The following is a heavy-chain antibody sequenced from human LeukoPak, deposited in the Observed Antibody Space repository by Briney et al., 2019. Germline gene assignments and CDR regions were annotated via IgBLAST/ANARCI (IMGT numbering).Heavy chain of an antibody. J-gene: IGHJ5*02. D-gene: IGHD6-6*01. V-gene: IGHV4-39*07. CDR2: INHSGST. CDR1: GGSISSGGYY. Sequence: SETLSLTCTVSGGSISSGGYYWSWIRQPPGKGLEWIGEINHSGSTNYNPSLKSRVTISVDTSKNQFSLKLSSVTAADTAVYYCARNKWRAYSSSSGSWFDPWGQGTLVTVSS. CDR3: ARNKWRAYSSSSGSWFDP.